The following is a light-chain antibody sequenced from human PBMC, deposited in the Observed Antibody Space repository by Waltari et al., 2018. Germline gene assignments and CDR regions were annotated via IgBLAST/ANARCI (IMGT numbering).Light chain of an antibody. CDR2: ETY. CDR3: CTYGNYVTPWV. J-gene: IGLJ3*02. Sequence: QSALTQPASVSGSPGQSITISCTGASSNVGHYNLVSWYQQHPGKVPKLIIYETYKRPSGISTRFSGSKSGNTASLTVSGLQAEDEADYFCCTYGNYVTPWVFGGGTKLTVL. V-gene: IGLV2-23*01. CDR1: SSNVGHYNL.